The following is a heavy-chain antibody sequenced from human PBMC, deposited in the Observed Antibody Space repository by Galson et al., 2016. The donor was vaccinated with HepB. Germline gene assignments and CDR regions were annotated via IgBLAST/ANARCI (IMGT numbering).Heavy chain of an antibody. CDR2: IWYDGSNK. D-gene: IGHD3-10*01. CDR1: GFTFSSYG. J-gene: IGHJ6*02. V-gene: IGHV3-33*01. CDR3: AREGSLSPDYFYGMDV. Sequence: SLRLSCAASGFTFSSYGMHWVRQAPGKGLEWVAVIWYDGSNKYYADSVKGRFTISRDNSKNTQYLQMDSLRAEDTAVYYCAREGSLSPDYFYGMDVWGQGTTVTVSS.